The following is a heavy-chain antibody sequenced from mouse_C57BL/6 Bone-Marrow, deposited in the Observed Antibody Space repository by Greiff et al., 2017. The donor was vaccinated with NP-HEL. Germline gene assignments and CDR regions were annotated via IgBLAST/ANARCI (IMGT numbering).Heavy chain of an antibody. V-gene: IGHV1-81*01. CDR1: GYTFTSYG. CDR3: ARPYYYGSSYVSPYWYFDV. Sequence: VQLQQSGAELARPGASVKLSCKASGYTFTSYGISWVKQRTGQGLEWIGEIYPRSGNTYYNEKFKGKATLTADKSSSTAYMELRSLTSEDSAVYFCARPYYYGSSYVSPYWYFDVWGTGTTVTVSS. D-gene: IGHD1-1*01. J-gene: IGHJ1*03. CDR2: IYPRSGNT.